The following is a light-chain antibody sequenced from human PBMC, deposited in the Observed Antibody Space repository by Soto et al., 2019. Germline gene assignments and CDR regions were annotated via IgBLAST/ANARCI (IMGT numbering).Light chain of an antibody. CDR3: QQSYTTWT. V-gene: IGKV1-39*01. Sequence: IHVTQSPSSRSASVGDRVTITCRTSQGIRSALGWYQQKPGKAPKLLIYAASSLQSGVPSRLSGSGSGTDFTLTISSPHPEDFTTYYCQQSYTTWTFGQGTKVDIK. CDR1: QGIRSA. CDR2: AAS. J-gene: IGKJ1*01.